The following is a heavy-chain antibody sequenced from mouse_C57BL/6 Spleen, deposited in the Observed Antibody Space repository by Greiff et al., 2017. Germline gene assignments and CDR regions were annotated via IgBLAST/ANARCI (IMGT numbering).Heavy chain of an antibody. V-gene: IGHV1-39*01. CDR1: GYSFTDYN. CDR3: SRWWGY. J-gene: IGHJ2*01. Sequence: VQLQQPGPELVKPGASVKISCKASGYSFTDYNMHWVKQSNGQSLEWIGVINPNYGTTSYNQNFKGKATLTVDQSSSTTYMQLNSLTSEDSAGYYCSRWWGYWGQGTTRTVSS. D-gene: IGHD1-1*02. CDR2: INPNYGTT.